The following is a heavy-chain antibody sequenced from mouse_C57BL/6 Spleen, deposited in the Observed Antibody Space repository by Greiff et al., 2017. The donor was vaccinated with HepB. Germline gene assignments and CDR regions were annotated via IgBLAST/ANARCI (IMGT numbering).Heavy chain of an antibody. Sequence: QVQLQQPGAELVRPGSSVKLSCKASGYTFTSYWMHWVKQRPIQGLEWIGNIDPSDSETHYNQKFKDKATLTVDKSSSTAYMQLSSLTSEDSAVYYCARKVYYGNYVDAMDYWGQGTSVTVSS. CDR3: ARKVYYGNYVDAMDY. CDR1: GYTFTSYW. J-gene: IGHJ4*01. V-gene: IGHV1-52*01. CDR2: IDPSDSET. D-gene: IGHD2-1*01.